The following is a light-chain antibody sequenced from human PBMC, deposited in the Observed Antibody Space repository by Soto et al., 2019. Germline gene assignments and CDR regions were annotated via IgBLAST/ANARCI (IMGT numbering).Light chain of an antibody. CDR2: GAS. Sequence: DIQMTQSPSSLSASVGDRVTITCRASQGIRIDLGWFQQRPGKAPKRLIYGASSLQSGVPPRFSGSGYGTEFTLTISNLQPEDFATYYCQQYHIYSGTFGQGTKVEIK. V-gene: IGKV1-17*02. CDR3: QQYHIYSGT. CDR1: QGIRID. J-gene: IGKJ1*01.